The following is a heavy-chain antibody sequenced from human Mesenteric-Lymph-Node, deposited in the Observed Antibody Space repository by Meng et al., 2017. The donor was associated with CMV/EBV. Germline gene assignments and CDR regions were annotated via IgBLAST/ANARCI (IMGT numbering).Heavy chain of an antibody. Sequence: VSVGSIASGGYSWNWIRQAPGKGLEWIGYIYYSGNTYYNPSLKSRFTISLDASKNQFSLRLNSVTAADTAVYYCARGWRVQTNWFDPWGQGTLVTVSS. CDR2: IYYSGNT. J-gene: IGHJ5*02. D-gene: IGHD1-1*01. CDR3: ARGWRVQTNWFDP. CDR1: VGSIASGGYS. V-gene: IGHV4-30-2*01.